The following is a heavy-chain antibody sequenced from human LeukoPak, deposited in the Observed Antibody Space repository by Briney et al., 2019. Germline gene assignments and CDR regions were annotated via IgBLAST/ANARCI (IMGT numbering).Heavy chain of an antibody. CDR1: GFTFSSYA. D-gene: IGHD1-26*01. Sequence: GGSLRLSCAASGFTFSSYAMSWVRQAPGKGLEWVSAISGSGDSTYYGDSVKGRFTISRDNSKNTLYLQMNSLRAEDTAVYYCARDHRVAGATGSSDYWGQGTLVTVSS. CDR2: ISGSGDST. CDR3: ARDHRVAGATGSSDY. J-gene: IGHJ4*02. V-gene: IGHV3-23*01.